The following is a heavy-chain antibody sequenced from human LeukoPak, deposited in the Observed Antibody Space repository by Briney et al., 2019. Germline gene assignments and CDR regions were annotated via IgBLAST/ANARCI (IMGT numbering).Heavy chain of an antibody. CDR2: IYTSGST. Sequence: SETLSLTCTVSGGSISSYYWSWLRQPAGKGLEWIGRIYTSGSTNYNPSLKSRVTISVDTSKNQFSLKLSSVTAADTAVYYCARDMGYGDYDAFDIWGQGTMVTVSS. D-gene: IGHD4-17*01. CDR3: ARDMGYGDYDAFDI. V-gene: IGHV4-4*07. J-gene: IGHJ3*02. CDR1: GGSISSYY.